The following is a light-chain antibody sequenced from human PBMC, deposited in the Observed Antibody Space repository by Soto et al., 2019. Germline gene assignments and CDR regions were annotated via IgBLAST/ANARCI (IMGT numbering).Light chain of an antibody. CDR1: HDINRY. V-gene: IGKV1-9*01. J-gene: IGKJ1*01. CDR2: AAS. CDR3: QQLHIYPRT. Sequence: DIRLTQSPSFLSASVGDRVTITCRASHDINRYLAWYQQKPGKAPKLLIYAASTLHNAVPSRFSGAGSGTEFTRTISSLQPEDFATYYCQQLHIYPRTFGQGTKVEF.